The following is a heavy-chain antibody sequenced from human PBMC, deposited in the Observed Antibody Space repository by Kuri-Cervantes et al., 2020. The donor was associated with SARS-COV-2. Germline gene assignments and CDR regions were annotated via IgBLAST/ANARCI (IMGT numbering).Heavy chain of an antibody. CDR1: GDSISYYY. J-gene: IGHJ4*02. D-gene: IGHD7-27*01. CDR2: IYYSGST. V-gene: IGHV4-39*01. CDR3: ARLGWGSRRYYFDY. Sequence: SETLSLTCSVSGDSISYYYWGWIRQPPGKGLEWIGSIYYSGSTYYNPSLKSRVTISVDTSKNQFSLKLSSVTAADTAVYYCARLGWGSRRYYFDYWGQGTLVTVSS.